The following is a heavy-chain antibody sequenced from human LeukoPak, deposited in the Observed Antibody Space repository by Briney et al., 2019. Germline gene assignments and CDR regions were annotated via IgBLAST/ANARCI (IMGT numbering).Heavy chain of an antibody. Sequence: SETLSLTCTVSGSSITTYYWSWIRQPPGRGLEWIGYIYYSGNTNYNPSLKGRVTLSVDTSKNLFSLKLNSVTAADSAVYFCTGDYGGNSVPWGQGTLVTVSS. J-gene: IGHJ5*02. D-gene: IGHD4-23*01. V-gene: IGHV4-59*01. CDR2: IYYSGNT. CDR3: TGDYGGNSVP. CDR1: GSSITTYY.